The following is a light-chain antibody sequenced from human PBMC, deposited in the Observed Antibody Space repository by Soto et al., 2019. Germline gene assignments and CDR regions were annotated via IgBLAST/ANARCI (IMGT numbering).Light chain of an antibody. CDR2: DAS. CDR3: QQYNSYPAT. J-gene: IGKJ4*01. CDR1: QSISSW. V-gene: IGKV1-5*01. Sequence: DIQMTQSPSTLSASVGDRVTITCRASQSISSWLAWYQQKPGKAPKLLIYDASSLESGVPSRFSGSGSGTEFTLTISRLQPDDFATYYCQQYNSYPATFGGGTKVDIK.